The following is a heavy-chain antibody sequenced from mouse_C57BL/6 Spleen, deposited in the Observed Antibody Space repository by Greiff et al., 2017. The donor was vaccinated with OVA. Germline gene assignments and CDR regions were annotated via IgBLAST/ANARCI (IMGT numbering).Heavy chain of an antibody. CDR1: GFTFSSYA. J-gene: IGHJ3*01. V-gene: IGHV5-4*03. D-gene: IGHD2-5*01. CDR3: ATYYSNYVFAY. Sequence: EVNVVESGGGLVKPGGSLKLSCAASGFTFSSYAMSWVRQTPEKRLEWVATISDGGSYTYYPDNVKGRFTISRDNAKNNLYLQMSHLKSEDTAMYYCATYYSNYVFAYWGQGTLVTVSA. CDR2: ISDGGSYT.